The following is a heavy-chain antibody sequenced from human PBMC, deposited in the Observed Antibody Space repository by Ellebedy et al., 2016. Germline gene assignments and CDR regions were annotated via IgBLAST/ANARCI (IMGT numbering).Heavy chain of an antibody. Sequence: SETLSLTXTVSGGSVDTYYWTWIRQSPGKGLEWIGYVFYGGSTKYNRSLRSRVTISLDTAKNQFSLKLNSVTAADTAVYYCTRGDYCSSISCYKNAFDIWGQGTMVTVSS. CDR1: GGSVDTYY. CDR2: VFYGGST. D-gene: IGHD2-2*02. V-gene: IGHV4-59*02. J-gene: IGHJ3*02. CDR3: TRGDYCSSISCYKNAFDI.